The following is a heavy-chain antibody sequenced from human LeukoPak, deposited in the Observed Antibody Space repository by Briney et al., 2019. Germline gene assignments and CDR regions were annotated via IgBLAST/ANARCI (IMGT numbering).Heavy chain of an antibody. D-gene: IGHD5-12*01. Sequence: ASVKVSCKASGYTFTGYYMHWVRQAPGQGLEWMGWINPNSGGTNYAQKFQGRVTMTRDTSISTAYMELSRLRSDDTAVYYCAREWDGVATRVPFDYWGQGTLVTVSS. V-gene: IGHV1-2*02. CDR3: AREWDGVATRVPFDY. CDR2: INPNSGGT. J-gene: IGHJ4*02. CDR1: GYTFTGYY.